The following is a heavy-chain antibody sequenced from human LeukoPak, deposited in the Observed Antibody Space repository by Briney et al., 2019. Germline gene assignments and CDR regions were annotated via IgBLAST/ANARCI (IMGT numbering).Heavy chain of an antibody. CDR1: AYTFTIYN. J-gene: IGHJ4*02. Sequence: ASVKVSRKASAYTFTIYNINWVRHATGQGLEWMGWMNPNSCNTGYAQNFQGRVTITTNTSISTAYMELSSLRSEDTAVYYCASSRSWYAQYYFDCWGQGTLVTVSS. D-gene: IGHD6-13*01. CDR3: ASSRSWYAQYYFDC. V-gene: IGHV1-8*03. CDR2: MNPNSCNT.